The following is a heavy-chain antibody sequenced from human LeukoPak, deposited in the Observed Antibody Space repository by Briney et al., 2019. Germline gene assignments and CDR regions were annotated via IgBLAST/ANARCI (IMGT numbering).Heavy chain of an antibody. D-gene: IGHD4-23*01. J-gene: IGHJ4*02. CDR1: GFTFSSYA. CDR3: AKARWAPTYYDY. CDR2: ISGSGGST. Sequence: GGSLRLSCAASGFTFSSYALSWVRQAPGKGLEWVSAISGSGGSTYYADSVKGRFTISRDNSKNTLYLQMNSLRAEDTAVYYCAKARWAPTYYDYWGQGTLVTVSS. V-gene: IGHV3-23*01.